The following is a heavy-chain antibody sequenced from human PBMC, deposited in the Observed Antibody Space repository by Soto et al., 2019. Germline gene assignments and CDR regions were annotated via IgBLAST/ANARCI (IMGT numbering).Heavy chain of an antibody. CDR2: INHSGST. CDR1: GGSTSSGCYY. Sequence: SETLSLTCTFSGGSTSSGCYYGSWIRQPPGKGLEWIGEINHSGSTNYNPSLKSRVTISVDTSKNQFSLKLSSVTAVDTAVYYCVRGYGRNFDYWGQGTLVTVSS. V-gene: IGHV4-39*07. D-gene: IGHD5-18*01. CDR3: VRGYGRNFDY. J-gene: IGHJ4*02.